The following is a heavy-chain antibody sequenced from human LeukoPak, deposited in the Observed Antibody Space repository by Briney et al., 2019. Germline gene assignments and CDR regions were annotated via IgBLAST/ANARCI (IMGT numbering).Heavy chain of an antibody. V-gene: IGHV3-21*01. Sequence: GGSLRLSCAASGFTFSSYSMNWVRQAPGKGLEWVSSVSSSSSYIYYADSMKGRFTISRDNAKNSLYLQMNNLRAGDTAVYYCARAILGITDWYFDLWGRGTLVTVSS. D-gene: IGHD1-26*01. J-gene: IGHJ2*01. CDR2: VSSSSSYI. CDR3: ARAILGITDWYFDL. CDR1: GFTFSSYS.